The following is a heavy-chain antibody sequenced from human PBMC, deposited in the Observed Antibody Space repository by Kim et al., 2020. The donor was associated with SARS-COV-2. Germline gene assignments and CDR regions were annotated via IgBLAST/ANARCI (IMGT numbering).Heavy chain of an antibody. CDR1: GYTFTKYA. CDR3: ATDWWMEWYCCGMDV. CDR2: INTDNGDT. V-gene: IGHV1-3*04. D-gene: IGHD3-3*01. Sequence: ASVKVSCKASGYTFTKYAMHWVRQAPGQRLEWMGWINTDNGDTKYSQKFQGRVTITRDIFASTAYMELSGLRSEDTAIYYCATDWWMEWYCCGMDVWGHGTTVTVSS. J-gene: IGHJ6*02.